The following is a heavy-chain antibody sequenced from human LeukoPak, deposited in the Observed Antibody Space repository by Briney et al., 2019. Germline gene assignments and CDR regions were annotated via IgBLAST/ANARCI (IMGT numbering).Heavy chain of an antibody. CDR3: AKERDAKGYFDY. CDR1: GFTFSSYA. Sequence: PGGSLRLSCAASGFTFSSYAMSWVRQAPGKGLEWVSGISDSGGSTYYADSVKGRFTISRDNSKNTLFLQMNGLRAEDTAVYYCAKERDAKGYFDYWGQGTLVTVSS. CDR2: ISDSGGST. J-gene: IGHJ4*02. V-gene: IGHV3-23*01.